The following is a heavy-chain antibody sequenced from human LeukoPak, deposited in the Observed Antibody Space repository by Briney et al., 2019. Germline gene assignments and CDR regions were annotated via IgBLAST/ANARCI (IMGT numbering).Heavy chain of an antibody. CDR1: GFTFSSYA. CDR2: ISGSGSST. D-gene: IGHD4-17*01. CDR3: AKSYGDYEGTDY. V-gene: IGHV3-23*01. Sequence: GGSLRLSCAASGFTFSSYAMSWVRQAPGKGLEWVSAISGSGSSTYYADSVKGRFTISRDNSKNMLYLQMNSLRAEDTAVYYCAKSYGDYEGTDYWGQGTLVTVSS. J-gene: IGHJ4*02.